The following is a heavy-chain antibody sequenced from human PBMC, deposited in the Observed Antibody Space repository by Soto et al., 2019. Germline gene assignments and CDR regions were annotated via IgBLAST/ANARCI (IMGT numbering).Heavy chain of an antibody. Sequence: SVKVSCKASGDTFNSYAISWVRRAPGQGLEWMGGIIPIFHTANYAQKLQGRVTMTTDTSTSTAYMELRSLRSDDTAVYYCAREEQQLTYYYYGMDVWGQGTTVTVSS. J-gene: IGHJ6*02. V-gene: IGHV1-69*05. D-gene: IGHD6-13*01. CDR1: GDTFNSYA. CDR2: IIPIFHTA. CDR3: AREEQQLTYYYYGMDV.